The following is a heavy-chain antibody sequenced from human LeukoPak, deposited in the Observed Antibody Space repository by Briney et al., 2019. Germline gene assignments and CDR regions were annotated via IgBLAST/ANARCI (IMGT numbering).Heavy chain of an antibody. V-gene: IGHV3-30-3*01. CDR2: ISYDGSNK. J-gene: IGHJ4*02. D-gene: IGHD5-18*01. CDR1: GFTFSSYA. Sequence: PGRSLRLSCAASGFTFSSYAMHWVRQAPGKGLEWVAVISYDGSNKYYADSVKGRFTISRDNSKNTLYLQMNSLRAEDTAVYYCAREKDTAMVKYYFDYWGQGTLVTVSS. CDR3: AREKDTAMVKYYFDY.